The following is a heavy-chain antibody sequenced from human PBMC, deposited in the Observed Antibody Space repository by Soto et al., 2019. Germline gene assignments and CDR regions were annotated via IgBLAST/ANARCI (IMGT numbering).Heavy chain of an antibody. V-gene: IGHV4-39*01. CDR3: AGSDYDSSWWVDP. J-gene: IGHJ5*02. D-gene: IGHD3-22*01. CDR1: GGSISSSSYY. CDR2: IYYSGST. Sequence: SETLSLTCTVSGGSISSSSYYWGWIRQPPGKGLEWIGSIYYSGSTYYNPSLKSRVTISVDTSKNQFSLKLSSVTAADTAVYYCAGSDYDSSWWVDPWGQGTLVTVSS.